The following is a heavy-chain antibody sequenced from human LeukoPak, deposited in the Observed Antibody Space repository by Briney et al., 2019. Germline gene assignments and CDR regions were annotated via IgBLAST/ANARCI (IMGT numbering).Heavy chain of an antibody. CDR1: GFTFSSYA. V-gene: IGHV3-23*01. Sequence: PGGSLRLSCAASGFTFSSYAMSWVRQAPGKGLEWVSSISGSGGRTHYADSVRGRFTTSRDNSKNTLYLQMDSLRAQDTAVYYCAASPTVTRNYWGQGTLVTVSS. D-gene: IGHD4-17*01. J-gene: IGHJ4*02. CDR3: AASPTVTRNY. CDR2: ISGSGGRT.